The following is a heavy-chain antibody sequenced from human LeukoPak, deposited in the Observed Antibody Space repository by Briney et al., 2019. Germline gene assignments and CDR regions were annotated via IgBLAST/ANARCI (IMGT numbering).Heavy chain of an antibody. CDR2: ISGSGGST. Sequence: GGSLRLSCAASGFTFSNYAMSWVRQAPGKGLEWVSGISGSGGSTDYADSVKGRFTISRDNSKNTLFLQMNSLRAEDTAVYYCARAVAGGGGYWGQGTLVTVSS. V-gene: IGHV3-23*01. CDR3: ARAVAGGGGY. J-gene: IGHJ4*02. CDR1: GFTFSNYA. D-gene: IGHD6-19*01.